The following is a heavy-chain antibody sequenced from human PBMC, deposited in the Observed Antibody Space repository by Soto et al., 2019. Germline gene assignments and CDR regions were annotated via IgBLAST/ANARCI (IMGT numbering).Heavy chain of an antibody. V-gene: IGHV4-59*11. CDR1: GGSISIHY. Sequence: SETLSLTCTVAGGSISIHYWSWIRQPPGKGLEWIGYIYYSGSTSYNPSLQSRVTISVDTSKNQFSLKLTSVTTADTAVYYCARGWGSYDSSGHDAFDIWGQGTMVTVSS. CDR3: ARGWGSYDSSGHDAFDI. D-gene: IGHD3-22*01. CDR2: IYYSGST. J-gene: IGHJ3*02.